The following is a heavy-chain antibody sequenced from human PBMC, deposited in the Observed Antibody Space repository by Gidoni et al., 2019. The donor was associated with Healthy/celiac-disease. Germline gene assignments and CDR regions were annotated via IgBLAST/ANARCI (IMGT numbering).Heavy chain of an antibody. CDR1: GFTFDDYA. Sequence: GFTFDDYAMHWVRQAPGKGLEWVSGISWNSGSIGYADSVKGRFTISRDNAKNSLYLQMNSLRAEDTALYYCAKDIYYDILTGYDAFDIWGQGTMVTVSS. J-gene: IGHJ3*02. CDR3: AKDIYYDILTGYDAFDI. V-gene: IGHV3-9*01. D-gene: IGHD3-9*01. CDR2: ISWNSGSI.